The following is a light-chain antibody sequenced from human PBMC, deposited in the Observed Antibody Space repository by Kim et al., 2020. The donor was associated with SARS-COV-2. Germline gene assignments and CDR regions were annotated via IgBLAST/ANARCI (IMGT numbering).Light chain of an antibody. CDR3: QTWGTGSWV. J-gene: IGLJ3*02. CDR2: LNSDGSH. Sequence: ASVKHTCTLSSGHSSYAIAWHQQQPEKGPRYLMKLNSDGSHSKGDGIPDRFSGSSSGAERYLTISSLQSEDEADYYCQTWGTGSWVFGGGTQLTVL. V-gene: IGLV4-69*01. CDR1: SGHSSYA.